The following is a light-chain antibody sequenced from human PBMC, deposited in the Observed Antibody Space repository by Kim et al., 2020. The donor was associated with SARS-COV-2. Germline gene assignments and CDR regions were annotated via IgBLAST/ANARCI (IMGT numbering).Light chain of an antibody. J-gene: IGLJ6*01. CDR2: DVS. CDR1: SSDVCGYNY. Sequence: SITISCPATSSDVCGYNYVSWYHQPSGKAPQVLIYDVSTRPSGVSNRFSGSKSDNTASLTISALPGEDEADYSCTSYTSSTTFYVFGTGTKVTVL. CDR3: TSYTSSTTFYV. V-gene: IGLV2-14*03.